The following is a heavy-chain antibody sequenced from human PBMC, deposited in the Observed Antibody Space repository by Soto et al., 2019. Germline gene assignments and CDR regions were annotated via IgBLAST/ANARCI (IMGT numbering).Heavy chain of an antibody. D-gene: IGHD2-15*01. Sequence: GGSLRLSCAASGFTFSSYAMSWVRQAPGKGLEWVSAISGSGGSTYYADSVKGRFTISRVNSKNTLYLQMNSLRAEDAAVYYCSKAPPGGCNPYCYYGIDVWGQGTTVTVSS. CDR3: SKAPPGGCNPYCYYGIDV. V-gene: IGHV3-23*01. CDR1: GFTFSSYA. J-gene: IGHJ6*02. CDR2: ISGSGGST.